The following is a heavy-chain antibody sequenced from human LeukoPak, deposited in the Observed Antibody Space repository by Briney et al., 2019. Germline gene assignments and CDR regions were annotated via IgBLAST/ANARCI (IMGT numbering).Heavy chain of an antibody. CDR1: GGSISSSNYY. D-gene: IGHD2-2*01. CDR2: IYYSGIT. Sequence: PSETLSLTCTVSGGSISSSNYYWGWIRQPPGKGLEWIGSIYYSGITYYNPSLKSRVTISVETSNNQFSLKLSSVTAADTAMYYCVRLLIYCSSTSCHFDYWGQGTLVTVSS. CDR3: VRLLIYCSSTSCHFDY. J-gene: IGHJ4*02. V-gene: IGHV4-39*01.